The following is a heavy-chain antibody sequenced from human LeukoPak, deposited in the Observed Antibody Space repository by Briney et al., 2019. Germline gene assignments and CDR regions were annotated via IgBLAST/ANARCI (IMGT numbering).Heavy chain of an antibody. D-gene: IGHD6-13*01. CDR3: ARDYWVAAAGTTVWFDP. Sequence: SETLSLTCTVSGGSISSYYWSWIRQPPGKGLGWIGYIYYSGSTNYNPSLNSRVTISVDTSKNQFSLKLSSVTAAGTAVYYCARDYWVAAAGTTVWFDPWGQGTLVTVSS. V-gene: IGHV4-59*01. CDR1: GGSISSYY. J-gene: IGHJ5*02. CDR2: IYYSGST.